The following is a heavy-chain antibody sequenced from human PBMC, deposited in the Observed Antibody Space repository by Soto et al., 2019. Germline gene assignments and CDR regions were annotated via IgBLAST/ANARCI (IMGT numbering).Heavy chain of an antibody. CDR2: INHSGST. CDR3: ARGPSAVRGGHYSDY. D-gene: IGHD3-10*01. J-gene: IGHJ4*01. V-gene: IGHV4-34*01. Sequence: VDGGKSVGFRWSWILKKQGKGLEWIGEINHSGSTNYNPSLKSRVTISVDTSKNQFSLKLSSVTAADTAVYYCARGPSAVRGGHYSDYWGHGTPVTVSS. CDR1: GGKSVGFR.